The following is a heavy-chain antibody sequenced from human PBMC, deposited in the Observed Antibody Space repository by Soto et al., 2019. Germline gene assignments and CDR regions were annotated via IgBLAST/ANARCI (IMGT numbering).Heavy chain of an antibody. D-gene: IGHD2-15*01. CDR2: IIPILGIA. CDR3: XXXXXGXXXXXX. V-gene: IGHV1-69*02. Sequence: QVQLVQSGAEVKKPGSSVKVSCKASGGTFSSYTISWVXQAPGQGLEWMGRIIPILGIANYAQKFQGRVTITADKSTSTAYMELSSXRXEXXXXXXXXXXXXGXXXXXXWXQGTLV. J-gene: IGHJ4*02. CDR1: GGTFSSYT.